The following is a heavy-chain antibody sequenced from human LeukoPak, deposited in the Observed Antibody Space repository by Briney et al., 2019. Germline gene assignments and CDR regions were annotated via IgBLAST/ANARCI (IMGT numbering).Heavy chain of an antibody. D-gene: IGHD3-22*01. CDR2: IYYSGST. J-gene: IGHJ4*02. V-gene: IGHV4-59*01. CDR1: GGSISSYY. CDR3: AGSAPRYDSSGYRLEY. Sequence: SETLSLTCTISGGSISSYYWSWIRQPPGKGLEWIGYIYYSGSTNYNPSLKSRVTISVDTSKNQFSLKLSSVTAADTAVYYCAGSAPRYDSSGYRLEYWGQGTLVTVSS.